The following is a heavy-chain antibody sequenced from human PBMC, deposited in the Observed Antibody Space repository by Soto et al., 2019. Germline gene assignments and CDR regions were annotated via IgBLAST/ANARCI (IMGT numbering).Heavy chain of an antibody. CDR2: IYYSGST. V-gene: IGHV4-59*01. CDR1: GGSISSYY. Sequence: SETLSLTCTVSGGSISSYYWSWIRQPPGKGLEWIGYIYYSGSTNYNPSLKSRVTISVDTSKNQFSLKLSSVTAADTAVYYCGGVVGFGELFSGFDPWGQGTLVTVS. J-gene: IGHJ5*02. D-gene: IGHD3-10*01. CDR3: GGVVGFGELFSGFDP.